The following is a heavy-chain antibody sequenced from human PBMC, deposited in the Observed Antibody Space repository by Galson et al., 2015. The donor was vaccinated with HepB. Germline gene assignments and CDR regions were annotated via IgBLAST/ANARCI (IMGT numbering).Heavy chain of an antibody. CDR3: TTYVLRFLEWARHDAFDI. Sequence: SLRLSCAASGFTFSNAWMNWVRQAPGKGLEWVGRIKSKTDGGTTDYAAPVKGRFTISRDDSKNTLYLQMNSLKTEDTAVYYCTTYVLRFLEWARHDAFDIWGQGTMVTVSS. CDR2: IKSKTDGGTT. D-gene: IGHD3-3*01. V-gene: IGHV3-15*07. J-gene: IGHJ3*02. CDR1: GFTFSNAW.